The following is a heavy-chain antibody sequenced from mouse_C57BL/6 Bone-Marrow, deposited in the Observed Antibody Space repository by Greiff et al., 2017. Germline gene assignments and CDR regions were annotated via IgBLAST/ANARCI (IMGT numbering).Heavy chain of an antibody. CDR2: IYPGNSDT. V-gene: IGHV1-5*01. CDR3: TRSSYLFYAMDY. J-gene: IGHJ4*01. Sequence: EVQLQQSGTVLARPGASVKMSCKTSGYTFTSYWMHWVKQRPGQGLEWIGAIYPGNSDTSYNQKFKGKAKLTAVTSASTAYMELSSLTNEDSAVYYCTRSSYLFYAMDYWGQGTSVTVSS. D-gene: IGHD2-12*01. CDR1: GYTFTSYW.